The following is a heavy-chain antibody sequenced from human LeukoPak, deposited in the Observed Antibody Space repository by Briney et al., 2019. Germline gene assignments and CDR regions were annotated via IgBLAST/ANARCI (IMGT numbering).Heavy chain of an antibody. CDR3: ARIMNSGPDY. Sequence: PGGSLRLSCAASGFIFGGAWMSWVRQAPGKGLEWVANIKEDGSEKHYVDSVNGRFTISRDNAKNSVYLQMNSLRAEDTAVYYCARIMNSGPDYWGQGTLVTVSS. D-gene: IGHD6-25*01. J-gene: IGHJ4*02. CDR2: IKEDGSEK. CDR1: GFIFGGAW. V-gene: IGHV3-7*01.